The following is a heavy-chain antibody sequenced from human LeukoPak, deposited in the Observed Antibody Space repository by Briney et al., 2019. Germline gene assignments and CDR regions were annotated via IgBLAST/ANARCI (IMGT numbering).Heavy chain of an antibody. Sequence: GGSLRLSCAASGLPFRSNAMHWVRQAPGKGLEYVSGISGNGDSTYYANFVEGRFTISRDNSKNTLYLQMGGLRAEDMAVYYCASGGHAYWGQGTLVTVPS. CDR2: ISGNGDST. J-gene: IGHJ4*02. CDR1: GLPFRSNA. V-gene: IGHV3-64*01. D-gene: IGHD4-23*01. CDR3: ASGGHAY.